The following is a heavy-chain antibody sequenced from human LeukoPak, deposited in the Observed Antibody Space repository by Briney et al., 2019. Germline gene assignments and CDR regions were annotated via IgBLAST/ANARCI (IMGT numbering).Heavy chain of an antibody. V-gene: IGHV3-23*01. CDR2: ISGSGGST. J-gene: IGHJ4*02. Sequence: PGGSLRLSCAASGFTFSSYAMSWVRQAPAKGLEWVSAISGSGGSTYYADSVKGRFTISRDNSKNTLYLQMNSLRAEDTAVYYCAKWSGPGPGSSGCRACPESDYFDYWGQGTLVTVSS. CDR3: AKWSGPGPGSSGCRACPESDYFDY. CDR1: GFTFSSYA. D-gene: IGHD3-10*01.